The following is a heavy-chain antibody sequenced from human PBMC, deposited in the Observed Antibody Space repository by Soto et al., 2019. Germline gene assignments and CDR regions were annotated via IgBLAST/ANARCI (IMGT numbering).Heavy chain of an antibody. CDR1: GFTFSSYW. J-gene: IGHJ6*02. Sequence: GGSLRLSCAASGFTFSSYWMSWVRQAPGKGLEWVANIKQDGSEKYNVDSGKGRFTISGDNAKNSLYLQMNSLRAEDTAVYYCARDARATVTKWYYYYGMDVWGQGTTVTVSS. V-gene: IGHV3-7*05. CDR2: IKQDGSEK. CDR3: ARDARATVTKWYYYYGMDV. D-gene: IGHD4-4*01.